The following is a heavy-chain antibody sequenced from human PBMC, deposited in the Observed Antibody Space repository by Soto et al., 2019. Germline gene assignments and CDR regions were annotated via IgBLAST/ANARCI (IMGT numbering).Heavy chain of an antibody. CDR2: IKNKVDGGTA. Sequence: AGGSLRLSCAPSGITFINAWMSWVRQAPGKGLEWVGRIKNKVDGGTADYAAPVRGRFTISRDDSKNMLFLQMNNLEIEDTAIYYCTTDPGDYEDFWGRGTLVTVSS. D-gene: IGHD4-17*01. V-gene: IGHV3-15*01. J-gene: IGHJ4*02. CDR1: GITFINAW. CDR3: TTDPGDYEDF.